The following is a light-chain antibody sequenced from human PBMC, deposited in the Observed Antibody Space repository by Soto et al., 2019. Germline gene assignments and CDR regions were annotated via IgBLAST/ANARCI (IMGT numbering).Light chain of an antibody. Sequence: IVLTQSAGTLSLSPGERATLSCRASQSVSSTYIAWYQQNPGQAPRLLIYGASSRATGIPDRFSGSGSGTDFTLTISILEPEDFAVYFCQQYGRSPPFTFGQGTKVEIK. CDR1: QSVSSTY. CDR2: GAS. V-gene: IGKV3-20*01. CDR3: QQYGRSPPFT. J-gene: IGKJ2*01.